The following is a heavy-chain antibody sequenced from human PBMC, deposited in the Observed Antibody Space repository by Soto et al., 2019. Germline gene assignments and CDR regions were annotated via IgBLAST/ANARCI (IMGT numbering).Heavy chain of an antibody. CDR3: VRDTGFLDEQSGGLFES. D-gene: IGHD2-8*02. J-gene: IGHJ5*01. Sequence: QVQLVQSGAEVKRPGSSVKVSCKASGGTFGTYDIAWVRQAPGQGLEWMGGIIPIVGAANSKHKFQGRLTITADESTSTDYMELSILRSEDTVFYFCVRDTGFLDEQSGGLFESWGQGTLVSVSS. CDR2: IIPIVGAA. CDR1: GGTFGTYD. V-gene: IGHV1-69*01.